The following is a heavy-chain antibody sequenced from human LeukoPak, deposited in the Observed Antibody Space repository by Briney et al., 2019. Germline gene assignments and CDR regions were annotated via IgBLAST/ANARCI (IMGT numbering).Heavy chain of an antibody. V-gene: IGHV1-18*01. CDR1: GYTFTSYA. J-gene: IGHJ4*02. CDR3: ARDLRSYYGDY. D-gene: IGHD3-10*01. CDR2: ISAYNGNT. Sequence: ASVTVSCKASGYTFTSYAMHWVRQAPGQRLEWMGWISAYNGNTNYAQKLQGRVTMTTDTSTSTAYMELRSLRSDDTAVYYCARDLRSYYGDYWGQGTLVTVSS.